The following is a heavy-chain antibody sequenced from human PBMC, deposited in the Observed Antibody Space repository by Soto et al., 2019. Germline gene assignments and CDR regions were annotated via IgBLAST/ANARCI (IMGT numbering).Heavy chain of an antibody. D-gene: IGHD3-22*01. CDR2: IVPIFGTA. CDR1: GGTFSRYA. CDR3: ARPHKIVVGSLDY. J-gene: IGHJ4*02. V-gene: IGHV1-69*01. Sequence: QVQLVQSGAEVKKPGSSVKVSCKASGGTFSRYALNWVRQAPGQGPEWMGGIVPIFGTANYAQKFQGRVTITADESTSTAYMELSSLRSEDTAVYYCARPHKIVVGSLDYWGQGTLVTVSS.